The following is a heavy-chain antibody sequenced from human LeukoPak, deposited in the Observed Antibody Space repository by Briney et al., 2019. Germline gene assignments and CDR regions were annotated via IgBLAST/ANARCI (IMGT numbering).Heavy chain of an antibody. V-gene: IGHV1-18*01. CDR1: GYTFTSYG. CDR2: ISAYNGNT. J-gene: IGHJ5*02. CDR3: AREGGSSGWSGWFDP. D-gene: IGHD6-19*01. Sequence: ASVKVSCKASGYTFTSYGISWARQAPGQGLEWMGWISAYNGNTNYAQKLQGRVTMTIDTSTSTAYMELRSLRSDDTAVYYCAREGGSSGWSGWFDPWGQGTLVTVSS.